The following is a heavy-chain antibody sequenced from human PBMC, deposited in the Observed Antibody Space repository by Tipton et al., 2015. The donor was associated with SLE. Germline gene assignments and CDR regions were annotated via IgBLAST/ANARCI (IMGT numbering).Heavy chain of an antibody. D-gene: IGHD1-26*01. V-gene: IGHV4-38-2*02. CDR3: ARESGSSNYYYYGMDA. J-gene: IGHJ6*02. Sequence: TLSLTCAVSGYSISSDNYWGWIRQPPGKGLEWIGSIYHSGSTYYNPSLKSRVTISVDRSKNQFSLKLSSVTAADTAVYYCARESGSSNYYYYGMDAWGQGTTVTVSS. CDR2: IYHSGST. CDR1: GYSISSDNY.